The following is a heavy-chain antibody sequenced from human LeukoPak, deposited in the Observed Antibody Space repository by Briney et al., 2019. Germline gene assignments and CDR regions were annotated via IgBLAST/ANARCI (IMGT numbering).Heavy chain of an antibody. J-gene: IGHJ5*02. CDR2: INHSGST. CDR3: ARAYSSSPAPRARSRNWFDP. V-gene: IGHV4-39*07. CDR1: GGSISSSSYY. Sequence: SETLSLTCTVSGGSISSSSYYWGWIRQPPGKGLEWIGEINHSGSTNYNPSLKSRVTISVDTSKNQFSLKLSSVTAADTAVYYCARAYSSSPAPRARSRNWFDPWGQGTLVTVSS. D-gene: IGHD6-6*01.